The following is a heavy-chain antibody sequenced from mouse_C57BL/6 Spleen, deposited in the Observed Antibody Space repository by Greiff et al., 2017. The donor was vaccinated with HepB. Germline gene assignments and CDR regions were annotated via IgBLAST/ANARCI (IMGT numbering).Heavy chain of an antibody. V-gene: IGHV1-63*01. D-gene: IGHD3-1*01. CDR1: GYTFTNYW. CDR3: ARRGNRGSYYFDY. J-gene: IGHJ2*01. CDR2: IYPGGGYT. Sequence: QVQLQQSGAELVRPGTSVKMSCKASGYTFTNYWIGWAKQRPGHGLEWIGDIYPGGGYTNYNEKFKGKATLTADKSSSTADMQFSSLTSEDSAIYYCARRGNRGSYYFDYWGQGTTLTVSS.